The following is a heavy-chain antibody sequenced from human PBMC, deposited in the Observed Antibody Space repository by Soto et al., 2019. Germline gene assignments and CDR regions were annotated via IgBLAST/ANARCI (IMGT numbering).Heavy chain of an antibody. CDR2: ISSSGSTI. CDR1: GFTFSSYE. Sequence: GGSLRLSCAASGFTFSSYEMNWVRQAPGKGLEWVSYISSSGSTIYYADSVKGRFTISRDNAKNSLYLQMNSLRAEDTAVYYCARNHKGGYYYYGMDVWGQGTTVTVSS. V-gene: IGHV3-48*03. CDR3: ARNHKGGYYYYGMDV. J-gene: IGHJ6*02.